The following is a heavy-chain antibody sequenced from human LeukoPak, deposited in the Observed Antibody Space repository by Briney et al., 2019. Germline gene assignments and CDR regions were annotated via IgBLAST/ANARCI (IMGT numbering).Heavy chain of an antibody. CDR3: ARDSGPWGVFDP. V-gene: IGHV4-34*01. CDR1: GGSFSGYY. J-gene: IGHJ5*02. D-gene: IGHD3-10*01. Sequence: PSETLSLTCAVYGGSFSGYYWSWIRQPPGKGLEWIGEINHSGSTTYNPSLKSRVTISIDMSNNHFSLNLRSVTAADKAVYYCARDSGPWGVFDPWGQGTLVTVSS. CDR2: INHSGST.